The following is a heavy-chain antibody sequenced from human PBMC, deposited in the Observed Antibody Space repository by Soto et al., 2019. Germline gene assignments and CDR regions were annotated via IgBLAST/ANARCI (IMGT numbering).Heavy chain of an antibody. Sequence: VASVKVSCKASGGTFSSYAISWVRQAPGQGLEWMGGIIPIFGTANYAQKFQGRVTITADESTSTAYMELSSLRSEDTAVYYCARESSGWLHFDYWGQGTLVTVSS. CDR3: ARESSGWLHFDY. D-gene: IGHD6-19*01. V-gene: IGHV1-69*13. CDR1: GGTFSSYA. CDR2: IIPIFGTA. J-gene: IGHJ4*02.